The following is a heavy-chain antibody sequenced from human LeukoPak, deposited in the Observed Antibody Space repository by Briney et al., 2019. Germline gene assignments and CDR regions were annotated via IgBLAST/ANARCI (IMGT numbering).Heavy chain of an antibody. J-gene: IGHJ4*02. Sequence: SGPTLVNPTQTLTLTCTFSGFSLSTSGVGVGWIRQPPGKALEWLALIYWDDDKRYSPSLKSRLTITKDTSKNQVVLTMINMDPVDTATYYCAHRGMLFGVVITFDYWSQGTLVTVSS. CDR3: AHRGMLFGVVITFDY. CDR2: IYWDDDK. D-gene: IGHD3-3*01. V-gene: IGHV2-5*02. CDR1: GFSLSTSGVG.